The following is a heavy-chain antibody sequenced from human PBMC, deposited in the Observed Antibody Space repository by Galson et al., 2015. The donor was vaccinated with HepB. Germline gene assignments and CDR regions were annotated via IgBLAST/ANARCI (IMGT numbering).Heavy chain of an antibody. J-gene: IGHJ4*02. CDR3: ARGRGYCTVTSCDTFEVPFGL. CDR1: GYTFTSYY. V-gene: IGHV1-46*01. CDR2: INPSDSST. Sequence: SVKVSCKASGYTFTSYYMHWVRQAPGQGLEWMGIINPSDSSTSYAQKFQGRVTMTGDTSTTTVYMQLSSLRSEDTAVYYCARGRGYCTVTSCDTFEVPFGLWGQGALVTVSS. D-gene: IGHD2-2*02.